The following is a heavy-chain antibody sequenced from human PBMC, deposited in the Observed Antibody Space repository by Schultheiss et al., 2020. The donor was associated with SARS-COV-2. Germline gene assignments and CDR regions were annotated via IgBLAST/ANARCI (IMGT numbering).Heavy chain of an antibody. Sequence: GESLKISCAASGFTFSSYSMNWVRQAPGKGLEWVAVISYDGSNKYYADSVKGRFTISRDNSKNTLYLQMNSLRAEDTAVYYCARGEHSSGWSGRVNDYWGQGTLVTVSS. CDR2: ISYDGSNK. V-gene: IGHV3-30*03. CDR3: ARGEHSSGWSGRVNDY. J-gene: IGHJ4*02. CDR1: GFTFSSYS. D-gene: IGHD6-19*01.